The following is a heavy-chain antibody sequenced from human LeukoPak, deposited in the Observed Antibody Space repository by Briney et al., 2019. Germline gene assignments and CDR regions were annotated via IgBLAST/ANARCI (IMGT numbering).Heavy chain of an antibody. J-gene: IGHJ3*02. CDR1: GFTFSSYW. V-gene: IGHV3-7*03. CDR3: ARVGGATGAFDI. D-gene: IGHD1-26*01. Sequence: GGSLRLSCVASGFTFSSYWMSWVRQAPGKGLEWVANIKRDGKEKHYVDSVKGRFTISRDNAKNSLYLQMNSLRAEDTAVYYCARVGGATGAFDIWGQGTMVTVSS. CDR2: IKRDGKEK.